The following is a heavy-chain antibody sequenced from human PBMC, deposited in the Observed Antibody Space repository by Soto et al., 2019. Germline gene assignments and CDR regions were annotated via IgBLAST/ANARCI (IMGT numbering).Heavy chain of an antibody. CDR2: ISVSGGST. D-gene: IGHD2-2*01. J-gene: IGHJ4*02. Sequence: SGWSLRLSCAASRFTFSSYAMCWVRQAPGKGLEWVSSISVSGGSTYYADSVKGRFTISRDNSKNTLYLQMNSLRAEDTAVYYCAKDGYSITRNKPLDYWGQGTMVTVS. CDR3: AKDGYSITRNKPLDY. V-gene: IGHV3-23*01. CDR1: RFTFSSYA.